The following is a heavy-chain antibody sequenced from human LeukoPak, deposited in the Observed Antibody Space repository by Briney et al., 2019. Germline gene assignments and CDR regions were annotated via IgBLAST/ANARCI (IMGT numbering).Heavy chain of an antibody. V-gene: IGHV3-38-3*01. J-gene: IGHJ4*02. CDR1: GFTVSSNE. CDR3: AKGGTYYYGSGSYLAY. D-gene: IGHD3-10*01. Sequence: GGSLRLSCAASGFTVSSNEMSWVRQAPGKGLEWVSSISGGSTYYADSRKGRFTISRDNSKNTLHLQMNSLRAEDTAVYYCAKGGTYYYGSGSYLAYWGQGTLVTVSS. CDR2: ISGGST.